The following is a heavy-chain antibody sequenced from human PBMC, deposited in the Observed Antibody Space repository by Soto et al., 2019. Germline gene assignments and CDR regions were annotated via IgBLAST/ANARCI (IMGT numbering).Heavy chain of an antibody. Sequence: QVQLVQSGAEVKKPGSSVKVSCKASGGTFSRYSITWVRQAPGHGLEWIGRIIPIFGIASYAQKFQGRVTMTADESTSTAYMELSSLRSDDTAVYYCAREDRDRETGLVPAAIGGMDVWGQGTTVTVSS. V-gene: IGHV1-69*08. D-gene: IGHD2-2*01. J-gene: IGHJ6*02. CDR3: AREDRDRETGLVPAAIGGMDV. CDR1: GGTFSRYS. CDR2: IIPIFGIA.